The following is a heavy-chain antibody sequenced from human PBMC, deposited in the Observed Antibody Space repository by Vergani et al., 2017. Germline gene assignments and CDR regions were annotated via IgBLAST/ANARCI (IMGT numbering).Heavy chain of an antibody. CDR1: GFPFSTYG. D-gene: IGHD2-21*01. J-gene: IGHJ6*03. CDR3: VREGSYCGSTTCRNPSYVYYYHMDV. V-gene: IGHV3-30*02. Sequence: QVQLVESGGGVVQPGESLRLSCAASGFPFSTYGMHWVRQAPGKGLEWVAFIQKDGIDKFYADSVRGRFTISRDNSRNTLDLLMSSLRAEDTAIYYCVREGSYCGSTTCRNPSYVYYYHMDVWGEGTTVTVSS. CDR2: IQKDGIDK.